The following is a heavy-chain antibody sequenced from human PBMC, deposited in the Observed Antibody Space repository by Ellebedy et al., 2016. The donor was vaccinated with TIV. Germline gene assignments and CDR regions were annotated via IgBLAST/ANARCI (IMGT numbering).Heavy chain of an antibody. CDR2: ISSSSSYI. D-gene: IGHD3-10*01. J-gene: IGHJ5*02. V-gene: IGHV3-21*04. CDR1: GFTFSSYS. Sequence: PGGSLRLSCAASGFTFSSYSMNWVRQAPGKGLEWVSSISSSSSYIYYADSVKGRFTISRDNAKSSLFLQMNSLRAEDTAVYYCARDLMASNWFDPWGQGTLVTVSS. CDR3: ARDLMASNWFDP.